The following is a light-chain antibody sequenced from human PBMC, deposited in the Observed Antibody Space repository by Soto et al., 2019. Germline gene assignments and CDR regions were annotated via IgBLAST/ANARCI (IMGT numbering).Light chain of an antibody. J-gene: IGKJ4*01. CDR1: QSVSSSY. V-gene: IGKV3-20*01. CDR2: GAS. Sequence: EIVLTQSPGTLSLSPGERATLSCRASQSVSSSYLAWYQQKPGQAPRLLIYGASSRATGIPDRFSGSGSGTDFTLSISRLEPEDFAVYYCQQYGVSPTFGGGTKVDTK. CDR3: QQYGVSPT.